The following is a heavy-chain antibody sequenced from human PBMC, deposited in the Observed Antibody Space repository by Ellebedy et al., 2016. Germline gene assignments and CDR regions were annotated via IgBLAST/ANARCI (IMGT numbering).Heavy chain of an antibody. J-gene: IGHJ3*02. CDR1: GFTFSDYY. CDR2: ISSSGSTI. CDR3: ARDFGSVGPIHI. D-gene: IGHD5/OR15-5a*01. Sequence: GESLKISXAASGFTFSDYYMSWIRQAPGKGLEWVSYISSSGSTIYYADSVKGRFTISRDNAKNSLYLQMNSLRAEDTAVYYCARDFGSVGPIHIWGQGTMVTVSS. V-gene: IGHV3-11*01.